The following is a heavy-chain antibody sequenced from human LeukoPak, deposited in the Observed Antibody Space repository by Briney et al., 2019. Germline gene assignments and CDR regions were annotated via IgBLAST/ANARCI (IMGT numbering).Heavy chain of an antibody. V-gene: IGHV3-23*01. CDR3: ANLVLVCSSTSCPPGWFDP. Sequence: GGALRLSGAASGFTFSSDAMSGVGQAPGKGLEWVSAISGSGGSTYYADSVKGRFTISRDNSKNTLYLQMNSLRAEDAAVYYYANLVLVCSSTSCPPGWFDPWGQGTLVTVSS. D-gene: IGHD2-2*01. CDR2: ISGSGGST. J-gene: IGHJ5*02. CDR1: GFTFSSDA.